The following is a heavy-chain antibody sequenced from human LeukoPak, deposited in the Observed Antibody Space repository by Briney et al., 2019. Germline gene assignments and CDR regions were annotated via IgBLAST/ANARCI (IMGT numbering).Heavy chain of an antibody. D-gene: IGHD4-23*01. CDR3: ARTIGGNSLQFDY. CDR2: IYYSGST. V-gene: IGHV4-59*01. J-gene: IGHJ4*02. CDR1: GGSISSYY. Sequence: SETLSLTCTVSGGSISSYYWSWIRQPPVKGLEWIGYIYYSGSTNYNPSLKSRVTISVDTSKNQFSLKLSSVTAADTAVHYCARTIGGNSLQFDYWGQGTLVTVSS.